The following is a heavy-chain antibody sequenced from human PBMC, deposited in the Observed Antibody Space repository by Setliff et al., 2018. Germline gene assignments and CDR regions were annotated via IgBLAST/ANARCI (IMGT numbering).Heavy chain of an antibody. D-gene: IGHD4-17*01. V-gene: IGHV3-9*01. CDR1: GFTFDDYT. J-gene: IGHJ4*02. Sequence: GGSLRLSCVASGFTFDDYTMHWVRQAPGKGLEWVSAVSWNSGNKGYADSVKGRFTISRDNAKNSLYLEMNSLRADDTALYYCERLRKDYGDYYYFDYWGQGTLVTVSS. CDR2: VSWNSGNK. CDR3: ERLRKDYGDYYYFDY.